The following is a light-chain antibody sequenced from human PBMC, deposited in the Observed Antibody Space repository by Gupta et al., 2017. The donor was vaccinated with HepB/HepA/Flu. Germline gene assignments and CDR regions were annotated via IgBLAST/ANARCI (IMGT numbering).Light chain of an antibody. CDR3: QSYDKSLSGSV. V-gene: IGLV1-40*01. Sequence: QSVLTQPPSVSGVPGQNITISCTGSRSNIGAPYDVHWYQQIPGTAPKLLIYANNNRPSGVPDRFSGSKSGTSASLAIAGLQTDDEADYYCQSYDKSLSGSVFGGGTKVTVL. J-gene: IGLJ3*02. CDR1: RSNIGAPYD. CDR2: ANN.